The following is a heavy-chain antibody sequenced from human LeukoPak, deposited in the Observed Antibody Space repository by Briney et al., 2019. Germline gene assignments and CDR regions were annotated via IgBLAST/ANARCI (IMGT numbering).Heavy chain of an antibody. CDR2: IWYDGSNK. CDR1: GFTFSSYG. CDR3: ARGSSSGWKFDY. V-gene: IGHV3-33*01. J-gene: IGHJ4*02. D-gene: IGHD6-19*01. Sequence: GGSLRLSCAASGFTFSSYGMHWVRQAPGKGLEWVPVIWYDGSNKYYADSVKGRFTISRDNSKNTLYLQMNSLRAEDTAVYYCARGSSSGWKFDYWGQGTLVTVSS.